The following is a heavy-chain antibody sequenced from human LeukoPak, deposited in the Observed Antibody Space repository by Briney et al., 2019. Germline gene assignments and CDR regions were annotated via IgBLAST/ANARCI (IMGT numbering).Heavy chain of an antibody. V-gene: IGHV3-33*06. D-gene: IGHD3-22*01. CDR2: IRCDGTTK. CDR1: GFAFNNYG. Sequence: GRSLRLSCAASGFAFNNYGMHWVRQTPGKGLEWLALIRCDGTTKYYADSVKGRFTISRDNPDSTLFLQMSSLRAEDTAVYYCAKDLEKFDTSGFPAYWGQGTMVTVSS. CDR3: AKDLEKFDTSGFPAY. J-gene: IGHJ4*02.